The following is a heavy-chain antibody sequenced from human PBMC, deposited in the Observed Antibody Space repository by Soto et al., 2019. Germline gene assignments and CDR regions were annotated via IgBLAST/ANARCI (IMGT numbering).Heavy chain of an antibody. CDR1: GFTFSSYG. D-gene: IGHD3-3*01. Sequence: LRLSCAASGFTFSSYGMHWVRQAPGKGLEWVAVIWYDGTNKYYADSVKGRFTISRDNSKNTLYLQMNSLRAEDTAVYYCAGAIFGVVRYYYYGMDVWGQGTTVTVSS. J-gene: IGHJ6*02. V-gene: IGHV3-33*01. CDR2: IWYDGTNK. CDR3: AGAIFGVVRYYYYGMDV.